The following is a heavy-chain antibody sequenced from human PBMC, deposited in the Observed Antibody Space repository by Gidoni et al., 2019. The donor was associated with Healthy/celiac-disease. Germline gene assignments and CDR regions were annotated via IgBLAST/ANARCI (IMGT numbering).Heavy chain of an antibody. CDR3: AKDPGFYGDYSVSNYYYGMDV. J-gene: IGHJ6*02. CDR1: GFTFSSYG. Sequence: QVQLVESGGGVVQPGRSLRLSCAASGFTFSSYGMHWVRQAPGKGLEWVAVISYDGSNKYYADSVKGRFTISRDNSKNTLYLQMNSLRAEDTAVYYCAKDPGFYGDYSVSNYYYGMDVWGQGTTVTVSS. V-gene: IGHV3-30*18. CDR2: ISYDGSNK. D-gene: IGHD4-17*01.